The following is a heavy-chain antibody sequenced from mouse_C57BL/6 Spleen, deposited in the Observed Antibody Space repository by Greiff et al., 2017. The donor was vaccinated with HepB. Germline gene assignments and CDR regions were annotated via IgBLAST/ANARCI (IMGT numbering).Heavy chain of an antibody. CDR1: GFTFSDYG. CDR2: ISSGSSTI. Sequence: EVKLMESGGGLVKPGGSLKLSCAASGFTFSDYGMHWVRQAPEKGLEWVAYISSGSSTIYYADTVKGRFTISRDNAKNTLFLQMTSLRSEDTAMYYCAGIYYGNYGGAMDYWGQGTSVTVSS. J-gene: IGHJ4*01. D-gene: IGHD2-1*01. CDR3: AGIYYGNYGGAMDY. V-gene: IGHV5-17*01.